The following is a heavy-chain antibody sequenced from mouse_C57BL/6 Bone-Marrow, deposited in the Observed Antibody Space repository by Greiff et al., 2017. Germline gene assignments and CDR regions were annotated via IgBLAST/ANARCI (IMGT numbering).Heavy chain of an antibody. CDR3: ARYKGSYYAMDY. CDR2: IRNKANGYTT. J-gene: IGHJ4*01. CDR1: GFTFTDYY. V-gene: IGHV7-3*01. Sequence: EVMLVESGGGLVQPGGSLSLSCAASGFTFTDYYMSWVRQPSGKALEWLGFIRNKANGYTTEYSASVKGRFTISKDNYQSILYLQMKSLRAEDSATYYCARYKGSYYAMDYWGQGTSVTVSS.